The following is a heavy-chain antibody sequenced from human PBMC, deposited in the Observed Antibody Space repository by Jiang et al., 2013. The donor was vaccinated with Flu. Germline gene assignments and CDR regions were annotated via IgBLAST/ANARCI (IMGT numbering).Heavy chain of an antibody. Sequence: GRTYYRSKWYNDYAVSVKSRITINPDTSKNQFSLQLNSVTPEDTAVYYCARESIAAAGAWEDYWGQGTLVTVSS. CDR2: TYYRSKWYN. D-gene: IGHD6-13*01. CDR3: ARESIAAAGAWEDY. J-gene: IGHJ4*02. V-gene: IGHV6-1*01.